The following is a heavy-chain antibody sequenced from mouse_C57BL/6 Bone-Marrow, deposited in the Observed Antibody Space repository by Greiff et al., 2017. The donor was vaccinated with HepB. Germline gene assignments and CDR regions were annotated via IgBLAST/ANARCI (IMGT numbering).Heavy chain of an antibody. D-gene: IGHD2-4*01. CDR3: ALYYDYGAWFAY. J-gene: IGHJ3*01. CDR2: IWRGGST. V-gene: IGHV2-5*01. Sequence: VKLQESGPGLVQPSQRLSITCTVSGFSLTSYGVHWVRQSPGKGLEWLGVIWRGGSTDYNAAFMSRLSITKDNSKSQVFFKMNSLQADDTAIYYCALYYDYGAWFAYWGQGTLVTVSA. CDR1: GFSLTSYG.